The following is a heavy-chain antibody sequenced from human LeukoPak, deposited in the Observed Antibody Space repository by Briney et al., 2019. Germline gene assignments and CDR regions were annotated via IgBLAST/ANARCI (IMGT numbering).Heavy chain of an antibody. D-gene: IGHD2-15*01. V-gene: IGHV3-49*04. CDR1: RFTFGDYA. CDR2: IRSKVYGGTT. Sequence: GWSLRLSRTASRFTFGDYAMSWVGQAAGKELEWVGFIRSKVYGGTTEYAASVKGRFTISRDDSKSIAYPQIKSLKTEDTAVYYCTRHRFSGGSCYNYWGQGTLVTVSS. CDR3: TRHRFSGGSCYNY. J-gene: IGHJ4*02.